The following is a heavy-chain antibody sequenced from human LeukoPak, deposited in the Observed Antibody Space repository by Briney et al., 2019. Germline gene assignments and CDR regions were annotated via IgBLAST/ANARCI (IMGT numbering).Heavy chain of an antibody. Sequence: ASVKVSCKASGYTFTSHGISWVRQAPGQGLEWMGWISAYNGNTNYAQKLQGRVTMTTDTSTSTAYMELRSLRSDDTAVYYCARDSLRYCSSTSCRYYFDYWGQGTLVIVSS. CDR2: ISAYNGNT. CDR3: ARDSLRYCSSTSCRYYFDY. V-gene: IGHV1-18*01. J-gene: IGHJ4*02. D-gene: IGHD2-2*01. CDR1: GYTFTSHG.